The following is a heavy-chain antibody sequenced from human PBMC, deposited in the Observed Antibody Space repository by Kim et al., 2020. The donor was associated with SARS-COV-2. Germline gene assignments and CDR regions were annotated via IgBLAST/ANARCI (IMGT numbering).Heavy chain of an antibody. CDR3: ARHYVWGSYRSTLEDRHDY. Sequence: SETLSLTCTVSGGSISSSSYYWGWIRQPPGKGLEWIGSIYYSGSTYYNPSLKSRVTISVDTSKNQFSLKLSSVTAADTAVYYCARHYVWGSYRSTLEDRHDYWGQGTLVTVSS. D-gene: IGHD3-16*02. J-gene: IGHJ4*02. CDR1: GGSISSSSYY. CDR2: IYYSGST. V-gene: IGHV4-39*01.